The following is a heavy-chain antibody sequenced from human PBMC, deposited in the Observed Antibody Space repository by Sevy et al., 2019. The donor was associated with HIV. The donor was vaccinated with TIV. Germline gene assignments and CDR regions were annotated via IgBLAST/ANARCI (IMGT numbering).Heavy chain of an antibody. J-gene: IGHJ4*02. V-gene: IGHV4-39*01. CDR1: GGSVSSSSYY. CDR3: ARTLYYYESSGYYSFDY. CDR2: VDYSGDT. Sequence: SETLSLTCSVSGGSVSSSSYYWGWIRQPPGQGLEWIGSVDYSGDTHYNPSLKSRVTVSVDTSRNQFSLWLTSVTAADTAVYSCARTLYYYESSGYYSFDYWGQGILVTVSS. D-gene: IGHD3-22*01.